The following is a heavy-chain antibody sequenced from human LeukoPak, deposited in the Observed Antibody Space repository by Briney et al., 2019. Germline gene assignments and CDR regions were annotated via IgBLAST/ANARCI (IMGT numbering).Heavy chain of an antibody. CDR1: GYTFTGYY. CDR3: ARDTGHLAYYYYMDV. D-gene: IGHD4-11*01. CDR2: INPNSGGT. V-gene: IGHV1-2*03. Sequence: LGASVKVSCKASGYTFTGYYMHWVRQAPGQGLEWMGWINPNSGGTNYAQKFQGRVTMTRDTSISTAYMELSRLRSEDTAVYYCARDTGHLAYYYYMDVWGKGTTATISS. J-gene: IGHJ6*03.